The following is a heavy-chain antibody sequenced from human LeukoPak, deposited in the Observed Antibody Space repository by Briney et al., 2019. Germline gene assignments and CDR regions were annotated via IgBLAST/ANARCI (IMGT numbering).Heavy chain of an antibody. CDR2: ISSSSSYI. Sequence: GRSLRLSCAASGFTFSSYSMNWVRQAPGKGLEWVSSISSSSSYIYYADSVKGRFTISRDNAKNSLYLQVNSLRAEDTAVYYCARDLPIANKNFDYWGQGTLVTVSS. CDR1: GFTFSSYS. D-gene: IGHD6-13*01. CDR3: ARDLPIANKNFDY. J-gene: IGHJ4*02. V-gene: IGHV3-21*01.